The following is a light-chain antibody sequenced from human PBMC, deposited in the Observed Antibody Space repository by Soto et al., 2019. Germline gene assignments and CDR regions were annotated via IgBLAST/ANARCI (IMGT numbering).Light chain of an antibody. CDR2: GAS. CDR3: HQSASWYT. V-gene: IGKV3-20*01. CDR1: QSLTSDY. Sequence: EIVLTQSPGTLSLSPGDSATLSCRASQSLTSDYLAWYQQRPGQAPRLLIYGASRRATGITDRFSGYKSGTDFTLTNSRLEPEAFAIYYCHQSASWYTFGQGTKLEIK. J-gene: IGKJ2*01.